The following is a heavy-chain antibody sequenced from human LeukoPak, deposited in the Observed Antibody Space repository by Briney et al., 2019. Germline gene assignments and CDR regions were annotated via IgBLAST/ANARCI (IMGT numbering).Heavy chain of an antibody. CDR1: GFNFANHA. Sequence: GGSLRLSCAASGFNFANHAMSWVRQTPGKGLEWVSAISGGGDITYYADSVKGRFTISRDNVKNTLFLQMNSLGAEDTALYYCARGWNTTPRSGFDIWGLGTMVTVSS. V-gene: IGHV3-23*01. D-gene: IGHD1/OR15-1a*01. CDR3: ARGWNTTPRSGFDI. CDR2: ISGGGDIT. J-gene: IGHJ3*02.